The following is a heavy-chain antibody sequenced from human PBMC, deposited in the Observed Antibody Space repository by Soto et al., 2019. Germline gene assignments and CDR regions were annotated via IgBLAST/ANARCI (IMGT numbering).Heavy chain of an antibody. Sequence: GGSLRLSCAASGFTFSSYSMNWVRQAPGKGLEWVSSISSSSSYIYYADSVKGRFTSSRDNSKNSPYLQMNSLRAEDTAVYYCAKAPVYDFRSGERYYYYGMDVWGQGTTVTVSS. D-gene: IGHD3-3*01. CDR2: ISSSSSYI. CDR3: AKAPVYDFRSGERYYYYGMDV. CDR1: GFTFSSYS. V-gene: IGHV3-21*04. J-gene: IGHJ6*01.